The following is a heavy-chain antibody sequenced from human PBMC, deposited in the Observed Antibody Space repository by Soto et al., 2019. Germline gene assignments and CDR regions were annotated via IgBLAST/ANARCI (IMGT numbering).Heavy chain of an antibody. Sequence: SGPTLVNPTQTLTLTCTFSGFSLSTSGMCVSWIRQPPGKALEWLALIDWDDDKYYSTSLKTRLTISKDTSKNQVVLTMTNMDPVDTATYYCARIPGVGYSYGYYYYYGMDVWGQGTTVTV. CDR2: IDWDDDK. CDR3: ARIPGVGYSYGYYYYYGMDV. D-gene: IGHD5-18*01. J-gene: IGHJ6*02. V-gene: IGHV2-70*01. CDR1: GFSLSTSGMC.